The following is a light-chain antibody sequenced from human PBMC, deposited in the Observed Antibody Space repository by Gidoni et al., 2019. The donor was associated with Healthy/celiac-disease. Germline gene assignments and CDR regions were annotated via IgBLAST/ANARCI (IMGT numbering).Light chain of an antibody. CDR3: QQRSNWPPYT. Sequence: ILLTQSPATLSLSPGERATLSCRASQSVGSYLAWYQQKPGQAPRLLIYDASNRATGIPARFSSSGAGTEFNITISSLEPEDFVVYYCQQRSNWPPYTFGQGTKLEIK. CDR1: QSVGSY. J-gene: IGKJ2*01. CDR2: DAS. V-gene: IGKV3-11*01.